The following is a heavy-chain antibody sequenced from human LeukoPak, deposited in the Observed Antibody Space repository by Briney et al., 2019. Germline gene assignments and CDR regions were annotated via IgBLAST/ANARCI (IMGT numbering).Heavy chain of an antibody. Sequence: GGSLRLSCAAAGFIFSNKAMTWVRQAPGKGLEWVSSITASGDRTFNADSVKGRFTISRDNSKNTLYLLMNSLRAEDTALYYCARSTAASACDYWGQGTLVTVSS. D-gene: IGHD6-13*01. V-gene: IGHV3-23*01. CDR3: ARSTAASACDY. CDR1: GFIFSNKA. J-gene: IGHJ4*02. CDR2: ITASGDRT.